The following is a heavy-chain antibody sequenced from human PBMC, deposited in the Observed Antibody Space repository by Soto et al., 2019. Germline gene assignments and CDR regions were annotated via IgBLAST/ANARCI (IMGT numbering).Heavy chain of an antibody. Sequence: QVQLVQSGAEVKKPGASVKVSCKASGDTFTGNAIHWVRQGPGQGLEWMALINPTTGGTNHAQKFQGRVTMTWDTSISTAYMELSRLRSDATAIYYCARGYCSSSGCSHYLDYWGQGTLVTVSS. J-gene: IGHJ4*02. CDR1: GDTFTGNA. CDR3: ARGYCSSSGCSHYLDY. D-gene: IGHD2-15*01. CDR2: INPTTGGT. V-gene: IGHV1-2*02.